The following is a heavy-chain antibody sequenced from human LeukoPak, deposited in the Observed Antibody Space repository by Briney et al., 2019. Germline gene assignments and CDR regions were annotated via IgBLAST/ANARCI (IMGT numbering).Heavy chain of an antibody. D-gene: IGHD3-3*01. J-gene: IGHJ5*02. CDR2: IDSTGTYI. Sequence: GGSLRLSCAASGFTFSSSSMSWVRQAPGKGLEWVSAIDSTGTYIYYADSVKGRFTISRDNSKNTLYLQMTSLRADDTAVYYCANSSWSHFDPWGQGTLVTVSS. CDR1: GFTFSSSS. V-gene: IGHV3-23*01. CDR3: ANSSWSHFDP.